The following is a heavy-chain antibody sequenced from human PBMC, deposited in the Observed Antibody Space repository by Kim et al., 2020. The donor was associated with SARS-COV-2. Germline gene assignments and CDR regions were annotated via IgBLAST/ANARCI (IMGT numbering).Heavy chain of an antibody. Sequence: PSLKSRVTISVDTSKNQFSLKLSSVTAADTAVYYCARGKGRVRGVAYFDYWGQGTLVTVSS. CDR3: ARGKGRVRGVAYFDY. V-gene: IGHV4-34*01. D-gene: IGHD3-10*01. J-gene: IGHJ4*02.